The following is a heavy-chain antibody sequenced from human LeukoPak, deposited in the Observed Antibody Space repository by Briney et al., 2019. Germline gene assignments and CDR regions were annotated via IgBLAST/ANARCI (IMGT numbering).Heavy chain of an antibody. J-gene: IGHJ3*02. CDR1: GGSIRSSNYY. V-gene: IGHV4-39*07. CDR3: ARDLSWTIFGVVTNDAFDI. CDR2: IDGSGST. D-gene: IGHD3-3*01. Sequence: SETLSLTCTVSGGSIRSSNYYWGWIRQPPGEGLEWIGSIDGSGSTYYNPSLKSRVTISIDRSKRQVSLKLSSVTAADTAVYYCARDLSWTIFGVVTNDAFDIWGQGTMVTVSS.